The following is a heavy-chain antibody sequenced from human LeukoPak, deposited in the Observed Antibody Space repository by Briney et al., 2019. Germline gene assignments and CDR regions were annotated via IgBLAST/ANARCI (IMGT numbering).Heavy chain of an antibody. Sequence: GGSVKVSCKASGYNFAGYYIHWVRQAPGQGLEWMGRINPRDGETNFAQKFQGRVTMTRDMSTSTDYMELSSLRSEDTAVYYCARVGREDSGYSWFDPWGQGTLVTVSS. V-gene: IGHV1-2*06. J-gene: IGHJ5*02. CDR3: ARVGREDSGYSWFDP. CDR1: GYNFAGYY. CDR2: INPRDGET. D-gene: IGHD1-26*01.